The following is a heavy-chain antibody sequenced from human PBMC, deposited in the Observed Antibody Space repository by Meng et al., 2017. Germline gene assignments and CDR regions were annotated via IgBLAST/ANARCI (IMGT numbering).Heavy chain of an antibody. CDR2: IKSNTDGGTA. J-gene: IGHJ4*02. D-gene: IGHD1-26*01. CDR3: TWDDKAVSDY. Sequence: EVHLVEVGGDLVKPGGSLRLSCAASGFYFNNAWMSWVRQAPGKGLEWVGRIKSNTDGGTAEYAAPVTGRFTISRDDSKSTLYLQMSGLRIDDTGVYYCTWDDKAVSDYWGQGTLVTVSS. CDR1: GFYFNNAW. V-gene: IGHV3-15*01.